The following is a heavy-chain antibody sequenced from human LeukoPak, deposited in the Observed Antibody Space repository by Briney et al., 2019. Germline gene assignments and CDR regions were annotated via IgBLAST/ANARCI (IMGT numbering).Heavy chain of an antibody. CDR3: GRHVSNGWDYHYGLDV. V-gene: IGHV4-39*01. D-gene: IGHD6-19*01. J-gene: IGHJ6*02. Sequence: SETLSLTCTVSGGSVASTGRYWGWIRQPPGKGLEWIGSAYYTGDIYSPPSLKSRLTISVDTSENQFAPTLSSVTAADTAVYYCGRHVSNGWDYHYGLDVWGRGTTVTVSS. CDR2: AYYTGDI. CDR1: GGSVASTGRY.